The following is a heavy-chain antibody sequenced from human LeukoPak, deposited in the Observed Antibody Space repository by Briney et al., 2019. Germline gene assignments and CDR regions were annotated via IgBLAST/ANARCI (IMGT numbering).Heavy chain of an antibody. CDR2: ISTIGNI. CDR3: ARARQNPYFEERRRGNWFDL. D-gene: IGHD3-9*01. J-gene: IGHJ5*02. V-gene: IGHV4-4*07. CDR1: GGSISGYY. Sequence: SETLSLTCTVSGGSISGYYWSWIRQSAGRGLECIARISTIGNINYNPSLKSRVTMSIDTSKNQFSLKLSSVTAADTAVYYCARARQNPYFEERRRGNWFDLWGQGTLVTVSS.